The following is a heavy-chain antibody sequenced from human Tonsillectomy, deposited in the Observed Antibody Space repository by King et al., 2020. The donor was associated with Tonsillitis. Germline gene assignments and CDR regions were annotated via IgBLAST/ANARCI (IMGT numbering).Heavy chain of an antibody. Sequence: VQLVESGGGLVQPGRSLRLSCAASGFTFDDYAMHWVRQAPGKGLEWVSGISWNSGSIGYADSVKGGFTISSDNAKNSLYLQMNSLRAENTALYYCAKDNRPYSGVRYGAFVIWGEGKMFTVSS. CDR2: ISWNSGSI. V-gene: IGHV3-9*01. CDR1: GFTFDDYA. D-gene: IGHD1-26*01. J-gene: IGHJ3*02. CDR3: AKDNRPYSGVRYGAFVI.